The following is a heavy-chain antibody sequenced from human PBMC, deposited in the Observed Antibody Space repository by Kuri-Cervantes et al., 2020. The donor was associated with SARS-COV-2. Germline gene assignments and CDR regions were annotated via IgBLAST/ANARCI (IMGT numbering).Heavy chain of an antibody. CDR2: MYYRGST. J-gene: IGHJ3*02. Sequence: GSLRLFCTVSGGSISSYYWSWLRQPPGKGWDWIGYMYYRGSTNYNPSLKSRVTISVDTSKNQFSLKLSSVTAADTAVYYCARHAPYSSSWYWGAFDIWGQGTMVTVSS. V-gene: IGHV4-59*08. CDR3: ARHAPYSSSWYWGAFDI. D-gene: IGHD6-13*01. CDR1: GGSISSYY.